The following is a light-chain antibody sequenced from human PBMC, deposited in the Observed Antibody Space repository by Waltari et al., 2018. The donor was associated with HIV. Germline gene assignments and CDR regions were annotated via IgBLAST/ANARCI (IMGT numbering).Light chain of an antibody. Sequence: DIQMTQSPSTVSASVGDTLTVTFRASQSIGKRLAWYQQKPRKAPELLIYEASTLAAGVPSIFRGGGSYTDFTLTIRCLQPDDFATYYCQQYGSHSRTFGQGTKVQIK. CDR3: QQYGSHSRT. CDR2: EAS. V-gene: IGKV1-5*03. J-gene: IGKJ1*01. CDR1: QSIGKR.